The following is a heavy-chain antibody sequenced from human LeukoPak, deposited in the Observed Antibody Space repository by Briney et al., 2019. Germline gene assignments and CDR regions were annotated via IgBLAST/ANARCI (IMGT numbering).Heavy chain of an antibody. CDR3: ARGHLEYCTTTSCYVFDS. D-gene: IGHD2-2*01. CDR1: GFTFSTYG. J-gene: IGHJ4*02. Sequence: GGSLRLSCVASGFTFSTYGMHRVRQAPGRGLEWVAVISFDGSEKYYADSVKGRFTISRGYSRSTLYLEMNSLRADDTAVYYCARGHLEYCTTTSCYVFDSWGQGTLVTVSS. CDR2: ISFDGSEK. V-gene: IGHV3-30*19.